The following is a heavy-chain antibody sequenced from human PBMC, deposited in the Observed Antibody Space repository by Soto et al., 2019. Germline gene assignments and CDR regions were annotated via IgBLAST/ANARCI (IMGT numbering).Heavy chain of an antibody. CDR2: TSFTGNNR. CDR3: ARDFSMETLDY. J-gene: IGHJ4*02. CDR1: GFAFSSYA. D-gene: IGHD3-10*01. Sequence: GGSLRLSCATSGFAFSSYAMHWVRQAPGKGLEWVTLTSFTGNNRYYAGSKKGRFTISRDNSKNTLYLQMNSMRHEDKAVYYCARDFSMETLDYWGQGTLVTVSS. V-gene: IGHV3-30-3*01.